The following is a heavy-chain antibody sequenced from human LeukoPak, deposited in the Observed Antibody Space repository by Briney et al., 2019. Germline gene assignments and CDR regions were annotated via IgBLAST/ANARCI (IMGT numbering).Heavy chain of an antibody. D-gene: IGHD4-11*01. J-gene: IGHJ4*01. CDR1: GFIFSHYG. CDR2: IWSDASNR. CDR3: ARDAQRGFDYSNSLEY. Sequence: PGGSLRLSCAASGFIFSHYGMHWVRQAPGKGLEWVADIWSDASNRFYAGSVKGRFTISRDNSQTTLLLQLNSLRAEDTAMYYCARDAQRGFDYSNSLEYWGHGTLVTVSS. V-gene: IGHV3-33*01.